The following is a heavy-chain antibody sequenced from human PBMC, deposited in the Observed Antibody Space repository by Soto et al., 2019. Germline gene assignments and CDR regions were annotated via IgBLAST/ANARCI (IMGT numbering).Heavy chain of an antibody. D-gene: IGHD3-10*01. V-gene: IGHV4-31*03. CDR1: GGSISSGGYY. J-gene: IGHJ4*02. CDR3: ARDDPGSGSPHFDY. CDR2: IYYSGST. Sequence: QVQLQESGPGLVKPSQTLSLTCTVSGGSISSGGYYWSWIRQHPGKGLEWIGYIYYSGSTYYNPSLKSRVTISVDTSKNQFSLKLSSVTAADTAVYYCARDDPGSGSPHFDYWGPGTLVTVSS.